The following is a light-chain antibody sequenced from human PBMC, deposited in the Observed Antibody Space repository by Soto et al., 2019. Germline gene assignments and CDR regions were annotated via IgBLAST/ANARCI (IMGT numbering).Light chain of an antibody. V-gene: IGKV3D-11*03. CDR3: QQRRNWPLT. CDR1: QSVSSN. Sequence: EIVLTQSPGTLSLYPWEIATLSCRASQSVSSNLAWYQQKPGQAPRLLIYGASTRATGIPARFSGSGSGTDYTLTISRLEPEDFAVYYRQQRRNWPLTFGGGTKVDIK. J-gene: IGKJ4*01. CDR2: GAS.